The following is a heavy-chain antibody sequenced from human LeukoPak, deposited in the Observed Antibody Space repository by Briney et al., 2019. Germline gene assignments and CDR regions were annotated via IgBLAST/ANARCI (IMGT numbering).Heavy chain of an antibody. J-gene: IGHJ4*02. CDR2: ISGSCCST. Sequence: HPGGSLRLSCTASGFTFSSCPMSWLRQSPGKRLEWVSAISGSCCSTYYADSVKGRFTISRDNSKNKVYLEMNSLRAEDTAVYYCVNMGYCSGGSCSCFDYWGQGTLVTVSS. D-gene: IGHD2-15*01. CDR3: VNMGYCSGGSCSCFDY. CDR1: GFTFSSCP. V-gene: IGHV3-23*01.